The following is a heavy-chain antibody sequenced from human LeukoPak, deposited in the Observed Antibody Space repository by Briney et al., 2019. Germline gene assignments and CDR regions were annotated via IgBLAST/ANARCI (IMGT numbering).Heavy chain of an antibody. J-gene: IGHJ3*02. D-gene: IGHD5-12*01. CDR1: GFTFSSYE. V-gene: IGHV3-48*03. CDR3: ARGSSGYVDAFDI. CDR2: ISSSSSTI. Sequence: PGGSLRLSCAASGFTFSSYEMNWVRQAPGKGLEWVSYISSSSSTIYYADSVKGRFTISRDNSKKTLYLQMNSLRADDTAVYYCARGSSGYVDAFDIWGQGTMVTVSA.